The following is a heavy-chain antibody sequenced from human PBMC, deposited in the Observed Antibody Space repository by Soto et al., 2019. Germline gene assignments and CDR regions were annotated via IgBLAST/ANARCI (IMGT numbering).Heavy chain of an antibody. D-gene: IGHD2-2*01. Sequence: QPGGSLRLSCVDSGFTFSSYGMHWFRQAPGKGLECVAVISDTGSSHYYAASVEGRFTISRENSKNTLSLHMDRLRVEDTAVYYCAKDRGGDCPDNSCYFGADYWGQGTPVTVSS. CDR2: ISDTGSSH. V-gene: IGHV3-30*18. J-gene: IGHJ4*02. CDR1: GFTFSSYG. CDR3: AKDRGGDCPDNSCYFGADY.